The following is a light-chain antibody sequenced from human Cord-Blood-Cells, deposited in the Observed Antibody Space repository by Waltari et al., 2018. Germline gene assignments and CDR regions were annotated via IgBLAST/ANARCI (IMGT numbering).Light chain of an antibody. J-gene: IGLJ2*01. CDR3: QAWDSSTVV. CDR2: QDS. CDR1: KLGDKY. V-gene: IGLV3-1*01. Sequence: SYELTQPPSVSVSPGQTASITCPGDKLGDKYACWYQQKPGQSPVLVIYQDSKRPSGLPGRFSGANSGNTAALTIGGTQAMDEADYYCQAWDSSTVVFGGGTKLTVL.